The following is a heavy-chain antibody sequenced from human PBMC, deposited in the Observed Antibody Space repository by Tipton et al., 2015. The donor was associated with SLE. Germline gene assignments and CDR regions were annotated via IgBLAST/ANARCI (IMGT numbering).Heavy chain of an antibody. D-gene: IGHD3-3*01. CDR3: ARDPWGYAFWSGSTLGYMDV. CDR2: SFYSRST. V-gene: IGHV4-59*12. Sequence: TLSLTCTVSGGSISGFYWTWIRQPPGKGLEWIGYSFYSRSTYYNPSLQSRVTISTDTSKNQFSLRLSSVTAADTAVYYCARDPWGYAFWSGSTLGYMDVWGKGTTVTVSS. J-gene: IGHJ6*03. CDR1: GGSISGFY.